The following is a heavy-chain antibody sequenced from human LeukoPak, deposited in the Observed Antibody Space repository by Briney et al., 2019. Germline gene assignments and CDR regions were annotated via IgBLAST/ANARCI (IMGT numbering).Heavy chain of an antibody. V-gene: IGHV3-7*01. CDR3: ARVQWELRGVGSYFEY. CDR2: IKQDGSEK. D-gene: IGHD1-26*01. Sequence: GGSLRLSCVVSGFTFSSYWMSWVRQAPGKGLEWVANIKQDGSEKHYVDSVKGRFTMSRDNAKNSLYLQMNSLRAEDTAVYYCARVQWELRGVGSYFEYWGQGALVTVSS. CDR1: GFTFSSYW. J-gene: IGHJ4*02.